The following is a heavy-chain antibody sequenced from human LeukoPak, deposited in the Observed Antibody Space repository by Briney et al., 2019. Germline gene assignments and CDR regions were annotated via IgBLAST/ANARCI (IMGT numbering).Heavy chain of an antibody. V-gene: IGHV3-21*01. CDR3: ARDLRVATQTDY. CDR1: GFTFSSYS. CDR2: ISSSSSYI. Sequence: MSGGSLRLSCAASGFTFSSYSMNWVRQAPGKGLAWVSSISSSSSYIYYADSVKGRFTISRDNAKNSLYLQMNSLRAEDTAVYYCARDLRVATQTDYWGQGTLGTVSS. D-gene: IGHD5-12*01. J-gene: IGHJ4*02.